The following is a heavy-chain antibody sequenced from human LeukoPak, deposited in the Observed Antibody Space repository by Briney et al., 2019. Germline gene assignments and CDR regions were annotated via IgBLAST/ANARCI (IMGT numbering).Heavy chain of an antibody. CDR3: AQAVRWFGELSGWFDP. D-gene: IGHD3-10*01. V-gene: IGHV1-3*01. J-gene: IGHJ5*02. CDR1: GYTFTSYA. Sequence: ASVKVSCKASGYTFTSYAMHWVRQAPGQRLEWMGWINAGNGNTKYSQKFQGRVTITRDTSASTAYMELSSLRSEDTAVYYCAQAVRWFGELSGWFDPWGQGTLVTVSS. CDR2: INAGNGNT.